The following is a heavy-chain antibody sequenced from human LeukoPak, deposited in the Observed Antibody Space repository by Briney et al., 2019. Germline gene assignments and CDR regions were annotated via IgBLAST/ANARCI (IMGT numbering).Heavy chain of an antibody. J-gene: IGHJ5*02. V-gene: IGHV3-23*01. CDR3: AREPGIMITFGGVIGLS. D-gene: IGHD3-16*02. Sequence: GGSLRLSCAASGFTFSSYAMSWVRQAPGKGLEWVSAISGSGGSTYYADSVKGRFTISRDNSKNTLYLQMNSLRAEDTAVYYCAREPGIMITFGGVIGLSWGQGTLVTVSS. CDR2: ISGSGGST. CDR1: GFTFSSYA.